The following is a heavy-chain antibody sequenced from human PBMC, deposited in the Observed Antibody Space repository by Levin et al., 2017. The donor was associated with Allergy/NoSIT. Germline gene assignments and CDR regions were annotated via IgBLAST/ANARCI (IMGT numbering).Heavy chain of an antibody. J-gene: IGHJ5*02. Sequence: SETLSLTCAVSGGSISSGGYSWSWIRQPPGKGLEWIGYIYHSGSTYYNPSLKSRVTISVDRSKNQFSLKLSSVTAADTAVYYCARGGQYCSSTSCYPWFDPWGQGTLVTVSS. V-gene: IGHV4-30-2*01. CDR3: ARGGQYCSSTSCYPWFDP. CDR2: IYHSGST. CDR1: GGSISSGGYS. D-gene: IGHD2-2*01.